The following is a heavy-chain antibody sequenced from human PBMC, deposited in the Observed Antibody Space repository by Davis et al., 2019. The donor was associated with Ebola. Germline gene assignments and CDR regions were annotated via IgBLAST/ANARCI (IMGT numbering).Heavy chain of an antibody. V-gene: IGHV1-18*01. CDR3: ARDAYAYYDFWSGSVRFDY. Sequence: AASVKDSCKASGYTFTSYGISWVRQAPGQGLEWMGWISAYNGNTNYAQKLQGRVTMTTDTSTSTAYMELRSLRSDDTAVYYCARDAYAYYDFWSGSVRFDYWGQGTLVTVSS. CDR2: ISAYNGNT. D-gene: IGHD3-3*01. J-gene: IGHJ4*02. CDR1: GYTFTSYG.